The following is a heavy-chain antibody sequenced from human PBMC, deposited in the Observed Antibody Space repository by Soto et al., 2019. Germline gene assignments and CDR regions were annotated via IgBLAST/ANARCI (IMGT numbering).Heavy chain of an antibody. CDR1: GYTFTSYA. Sequence: ASVKVSCKASGYTFTSYAMHWVRQAPGQRLEWMGWINAGNGNTKYSQKIQGGVTITRDTYASTAYMALSSVTAADTAVYYCARDGRLYNWFDPWGQGTLVTVSS. V-gene: IGHV1-3*01. CDR3: ARDGRLYNWFDP. CDR2: INAGNGNT. J-gene: IGHJ5*02. D-gene: IGHD1-26*01.